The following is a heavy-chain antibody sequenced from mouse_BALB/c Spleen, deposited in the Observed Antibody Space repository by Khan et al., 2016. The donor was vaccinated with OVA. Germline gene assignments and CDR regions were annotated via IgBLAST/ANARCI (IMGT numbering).Heavy chain of an antibody. Sequence: EVQLQESGGGLVQPGGSLKLSCAASGFNFSRYWMSWVRQAPGKGLEWIGEINPDSSTINYTPSLKDKFIISRDNAKNTLYLQMSKVRSEDTALYYCARPYRYDGWAWCAYGGQGTLVTVSA. V-gene: IGHV4-1*02. CDR1: GFNFSRYW. D-gene: IGHD2-14*01. CDR3: ARPYRYDGWAWCAY. J-gene: IGHJ3*01. CDR2: INPDSSTI.